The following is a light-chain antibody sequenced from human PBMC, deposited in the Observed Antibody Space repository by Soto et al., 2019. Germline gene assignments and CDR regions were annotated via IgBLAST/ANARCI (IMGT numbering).Light chain of an antibody. CDR3: SSYTTTSTLV. J-gene: IGLJ1*01. Sequence: QSVLTQPRSVSGSPGQSVTISCTGTSSDVGGYNYVSWSPEHRGKAPKLLIYEVSDRPSGVSNRFSGSKSGNTASLTISGLQAEDEADYYCSSYTTTSTLVFGTGTKVTVL. V-gene: IGLV2-14*01. CDR2: EVS. CDR1: SSDVGGYNY.